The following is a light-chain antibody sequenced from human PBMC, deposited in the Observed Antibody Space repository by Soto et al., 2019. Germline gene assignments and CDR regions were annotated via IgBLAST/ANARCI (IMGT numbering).Light chain of an antibody. Sequence: EIVLTQSPATLSFSPGERATLSCRASQSVSSYLDWYQQKPGQAPRLLIYDASNRATGIPSRFSGSGSGTEFTLTISSLEPEDFAVYYCQQRSNWRVTFGGGTKVEIK. CDR1: QSVSSY. V-gene: IGKV3-11*01. J-gene: IGKJ4*01. CDR2: DAS. CDR3: QQRSNWRVT.